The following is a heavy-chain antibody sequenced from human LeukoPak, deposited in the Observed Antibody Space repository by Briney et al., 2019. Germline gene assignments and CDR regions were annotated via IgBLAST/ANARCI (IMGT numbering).Heavy chain of an antibody. CDR1: GFTFDDYA. Sequence: GGSLRLSCAASGFTFDDYAMHWVRQAPGKGLEWVSGISWNSGSIGYADSVKGRFTISRDNAKNTLYLQMNSLRAEDTAVYYCARDRHDYGDYENNWFDPWGQGTLVTVSS. D-gene: IGHD4-17*01. CDR3: ARDRHDYGDYENNWFDP. J-gene: IGHJ5*02. V-gene: IGHV3-9*01. CDR2: ISWNSGSI.